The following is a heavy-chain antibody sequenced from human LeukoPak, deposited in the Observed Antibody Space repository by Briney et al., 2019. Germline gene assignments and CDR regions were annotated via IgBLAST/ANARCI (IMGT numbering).Heavy chain of an antibody. V-gene: IGHV3-23*01. CDR3: AKDTTMTPY. CDR1: RFTFSSSA. D-gene: IGHD3-22*01. Sequence: HSGGSLRLSCASPRFTFSSSAMSWVRQAPGKGLEWVSAITASGASTDYADSVKGRFTISRDNSRNTLYLQMNTVRAEDTAVYYCAKDTTMTPYWGQGTLVTVSS. J-gene: IGHJ4*02. CDR2: ITASGAST.